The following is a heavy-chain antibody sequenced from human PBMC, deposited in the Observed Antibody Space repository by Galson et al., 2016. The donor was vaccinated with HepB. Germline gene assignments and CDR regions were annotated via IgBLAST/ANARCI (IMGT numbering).Heavy chain of an antibody. Sequence: SLRLSCAASGFTFSSYAMSWVRQAPGKGLEWVSAIGGRGSAAFYADSVKGRFTISRDISKNTLYLQMNNLRAEDTAVYYCVKGDSALDKKMNDYWGQGTLVTVSS. D-gene: IGHD3/OR15-3a*01. V-gene: IGHV3-23*01. CDR1: GFTFSSYA. J-gene: IGHJ4*02. CDR3: VKGDSALDKKMNDY. CDR2: IGGRGSAA.